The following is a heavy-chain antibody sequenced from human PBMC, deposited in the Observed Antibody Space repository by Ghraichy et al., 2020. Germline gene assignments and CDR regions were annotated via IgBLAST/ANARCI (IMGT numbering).Heavy chain of an antibody. CDR3: AKDKVTAMGTKYYGMDV. V-gene: IGHV3-30*18. D-gene: IGHD2-21*02. J-gene: IGHJ6*02. CDR1: GFTFSSYG. Sequence: LSLTCATSGFTFSSYGMHWVRQAPGKGLEWVAVISYDGSNKYYADSVKGRFTISRDNSKNTLYLQMNSLRAEDTAVYYCAKDKVTAMGTKYYGMDVWGQGTTVTVSS. CDR2: ISYDGSNK.